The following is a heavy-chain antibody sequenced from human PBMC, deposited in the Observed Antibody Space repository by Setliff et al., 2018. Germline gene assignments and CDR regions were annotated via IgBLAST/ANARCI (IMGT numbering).Heavy chain of an antibody. CDR1: GFIFSSYE. V-gene: IGHV3-48*03. D-gene: IGHD3-10*01. J-gene: IGHJ1*01. CDR3: ASSSGWIPWIQH. Sequence: GSLRLSCAASGFIFSSYEMNWVRQAPGKGLEWVSSITTSGSATYYAESVRGRFTISRDNAKNSLYLQMNSLRAEDTALYYCASSSGWIPWIQHWGPGTLVTVSS. CDR2: ITTSGSAT.